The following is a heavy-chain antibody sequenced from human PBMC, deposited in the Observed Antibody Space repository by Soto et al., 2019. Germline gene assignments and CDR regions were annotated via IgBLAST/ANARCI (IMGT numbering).Heavy chain of an antibody. CDR1: GGTFSTYA. J-gene: IGHJ4*02. CDR3: ARPKGTYSSGYYYFDF. V-gene: IGHV1-69*01. Sequence: QVQLEQSGGEVKQPGSSVRVSCKTSGGTFSTYAINWVRQAPGQGLEWMGAIIPLSGTADYSQKFQGRVTITADEYTSTAYMELSSLRFDDTAVYFCARPKGTYSSGYYYFDFWGQGTLVTVSS. D-gene: IGHD6-19*01. CDR2: IIPLSGTA.